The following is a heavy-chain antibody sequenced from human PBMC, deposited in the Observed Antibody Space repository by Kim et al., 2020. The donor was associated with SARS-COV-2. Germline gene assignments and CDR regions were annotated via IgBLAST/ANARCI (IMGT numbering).Heavy chain of an antibody. CDR2: IYSGGSST. Sequence: GGSLRLSCAASGFTFSSYAMSWVRQAPGKGLEWVSVIYSGGSSTYYADSVKGRFTISRDNSKNTLYLQMNSLRAEDTAVYYCLRGANYYYYYGMDVWGQGTTVTVSS. V-gene: IGHV3-23*03. D-gene: IGHD3-10*01. J-gene: IGHJ6*02. CDR3: LRGANYYYYYGMDV. CDR1: GFTFSSYA.